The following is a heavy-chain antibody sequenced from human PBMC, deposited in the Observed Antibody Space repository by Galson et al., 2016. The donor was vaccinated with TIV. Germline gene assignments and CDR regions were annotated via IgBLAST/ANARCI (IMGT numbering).Heavy chain of an antibody. CDR3: ARERSGNDFENWFDP. V-gene: IGHV3-48*03. CDR1: GFTFSSYE. CDR2: ISNRGSMK. Sequence: SLRLSCAASGFTFSSYEMNWARQAPGKGLEWVSYISNRGSMKFYADSVKGRFTISRDNAKNSLYLQMNSLRAEDTAVYYCARERSGNDFENWFDPWGQGTLVTVSS. D-gene: IGHD1-1*01. J-gene: IGHJ5*02.